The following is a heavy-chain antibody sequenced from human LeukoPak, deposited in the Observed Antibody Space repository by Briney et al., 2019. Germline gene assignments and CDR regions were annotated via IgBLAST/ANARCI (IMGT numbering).Heavy chain of an antibody. CDR3: AREEANTRIHFDY. CDR1: GYTFTGYY. CDR2: INPNSGYT. J-gene: IGHJ4*02. V-gene: IGHV1-2*02. Sequence: GASVMVSCKASGYTFTGYYIHWVRQAPGQGLEWMGYINPNSGYTNYAQKFQDRVTVTRDTAISIAYMELSRLRSDDTAVYYCAREEANTRIHFDYWGQGTLVTVSS. D-gene: IGHD3-22*01.